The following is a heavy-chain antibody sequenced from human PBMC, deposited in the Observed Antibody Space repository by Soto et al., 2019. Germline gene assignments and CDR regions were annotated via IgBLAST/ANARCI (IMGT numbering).Heavy chain of an antibody. CDR1: GGSFSGYY. J-gene: IGHJ4*02. CDR3: VLTGHYIVDY. D-gene: IGHD3-9*01. V-gene: IGHV4-34*01. Sequence: PSETVYLTCAVYGGSFSGYYWCWIRQPPGKGLEWIGEINHSGSTNYNPSLKSRVTISVDTSKNQFSLKLSSVTAADTAVYYCVLTGHYIVDYWGQGTLVTV. CDR2: INHSGST.